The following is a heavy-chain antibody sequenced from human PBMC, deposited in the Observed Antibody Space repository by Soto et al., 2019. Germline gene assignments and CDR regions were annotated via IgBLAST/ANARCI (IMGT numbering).Heavy chain of an antibody. CDR1: GGTFSSYA. D-gene: IGHD3-9*01. Sequence: QVQLVPSGAEVKKPGSSVKVSCKASGGTFSSYAISWVRQAPGQGLEWMGGIIPIFGTANYAQKFQGRVTITADESTSTDYMELSSLRSEDTAVYYCARYGKILTGYHPYFDYWGQGTLVTVSS. J-gene: IGHJ4*02. CDR3: ARYGKILTGYHPYFDY. V-gene: IGHV1-69*01. CDR2: IIPIFGTA.